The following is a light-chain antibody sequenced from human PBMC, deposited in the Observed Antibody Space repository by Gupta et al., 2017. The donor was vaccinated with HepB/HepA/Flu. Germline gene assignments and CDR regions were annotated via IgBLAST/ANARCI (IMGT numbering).Light chain of an antibody. Sequence: DIVMTQSPDSLAVSLGERATINCKSSQSVLYSSNNKNYLAWYQQKPGQPPKLLIYWASTRESGVPDRFSGSESGTDFTLTISSLQAEDVAVYYCQQEYSTPRTFGQGTKVEIK. CDR3: QQEYSTPRT. V-gene: IGKV4-1*01. J-gene: IGKJ1*01. CDR1: QSVLYSSNNKNY. CDR2: WAS.